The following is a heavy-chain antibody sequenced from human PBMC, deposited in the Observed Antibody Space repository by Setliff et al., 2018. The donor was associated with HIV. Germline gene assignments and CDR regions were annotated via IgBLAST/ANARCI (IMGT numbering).Heavy chain of an antibody. D-gene: IGHD3-10*01. CDR2: INAGNGNT. Sequence: ASVKVSCKASGYTFTSYAMHWVRQAPGQRLEWMGWINAGNGNTKYSQKFQGRVTITRDTSASTAYMELSSLRSEDTAVYYCARGVWYLRPYYYYYYMDVWGKGTTVTVXS. J-gene: IGHJ6*03. CDR1: GYTFTSYA. V-gene: IGHV1-3*01. CDR3: ARGVWYLRPYYYYYYMDV.